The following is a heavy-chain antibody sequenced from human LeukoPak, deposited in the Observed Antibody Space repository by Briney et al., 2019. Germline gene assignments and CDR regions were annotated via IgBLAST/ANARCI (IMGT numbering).Heavy chain of an antibody. Sequence: SETLSLTCTVSGGSISSSSYYWGWIRQPPGKGLEWIGSIYYSGSTYYNPSLKSRVTISVDTSKNQFSLKLSSVTAADTAVYYCARGILEYYDFWSGLTTETYFDYWGQGTLVTVSS. J-gene: IGHJ4*02. CDR1: GGSISSSSYY. D-gene: IGHD3-3*01. CDR3: ARGILEYYDFWSGLTTETYFDY. V-gene: IGHV4-39*07. CDR2: IYYSGST.